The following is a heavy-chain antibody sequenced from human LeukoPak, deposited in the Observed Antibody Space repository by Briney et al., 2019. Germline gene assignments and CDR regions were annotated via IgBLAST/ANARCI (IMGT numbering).Heavy chain of an antibody. V-gene: IGHV3-11*06. D-gene: IGHD1-20*01. CDR3: AKDQGITGTYTYFDY. J-gene: IGHJ4*02. Sequence: GGSLRLSCAASGFIFSDSYMNWIRQAPGKGLEWVSYISTSGNFKNYADSVKGRFTISRDNSKNTLYLQMNSLRAEDTAVYYCAKDQGITGTYTYFDYWGQGTLVTVSS. CDR2: ISTSGNFK. CDR1: GFIFSDSY.